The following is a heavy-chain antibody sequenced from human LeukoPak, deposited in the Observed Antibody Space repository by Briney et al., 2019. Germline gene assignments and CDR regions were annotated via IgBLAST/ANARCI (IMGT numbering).Heavy chain of an antibody. D-gene: IGHD2-2*01. CDR2: IYYSGST. V-gene: IGHV4-59*01. CDR1: GGSISSYY. Sequence: SETLSLTCTVSGGSISSYYWSWIRQPPGKGLEWIGYIYYSGSTNYNPSLKSRVTISVDTSKNQCSLKLSSVTAADTAVYYCARELGYCSSTSCSPRDAFDIWGQGTMVTVSS. CDR3: ARELGYCSSTSCSPRDAFDI. J-gene: IGHJ3*02.